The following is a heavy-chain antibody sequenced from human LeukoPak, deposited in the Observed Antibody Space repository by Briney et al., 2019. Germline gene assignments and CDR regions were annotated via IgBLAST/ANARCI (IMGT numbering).Heavy chain of an antibody. CDR1: GYTFTGYY. CDR3: ARDRGGANNIGYYYYMDV. V-gene: IGHV1-2*02. CDR2: INPNSGGT. D-gene: IGHD1/OR15-1a*01. Sequence: GASVKVSCKASGYTFTGYYMHWVRQAPGQGLEWMRWINPNSGGTNYAQKFQGRVTMTRDTSISTAYMELSRLRSDDTAVYYCARDRGGANNIGYYYYMDVWGKGTTVTVSS. J-gene: IGHJ6*03.